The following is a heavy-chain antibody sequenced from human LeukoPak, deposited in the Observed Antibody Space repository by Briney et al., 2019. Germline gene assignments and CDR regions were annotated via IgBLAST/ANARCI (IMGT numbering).Heavy chain of an antibody. Sequence: SETLSLTCTVSGGSISSYYWSWIRQPAGKGLEWIGRIYTSGSTNYNPSLKSRVTMSVDTSKNQFSLKLSSVTAAHTALYYCARYMTTVSTRDAFDIWGQGTMVTVSS. CDR1: GGSISSYY. V-gene: IGHV4-4*07. CDR3: ARYMTTVSTRDAFDI. J-gene: IGHJ3*02. D-gene: IGHD4-17*01. CDR2: IYTSGST.